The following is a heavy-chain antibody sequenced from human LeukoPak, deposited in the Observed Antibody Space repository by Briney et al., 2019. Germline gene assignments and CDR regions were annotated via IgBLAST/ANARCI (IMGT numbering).Heavy chain of an antibody. J-gene: IGHJ4*02. D-gene: IGHD3-10*01. CDR2: INRDGSTT. Sequence: GGSLRLSCAASGFTFSNYWVHWVRQAPGKGLVWVSRINRDGSTTNYADSVKGRFTVPRDNAKNTLNLQMNSLRAEDTAVYYCARDKKSGESSEIDYWGQGTLVTVSS. CDR3: ARDKKSGESSEIDY. CDR1: GFTFSNYW. V-gene: IGHV3-74*01.